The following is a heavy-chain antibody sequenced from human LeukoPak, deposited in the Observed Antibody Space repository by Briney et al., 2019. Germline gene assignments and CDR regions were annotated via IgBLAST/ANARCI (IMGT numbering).Heavy chain of an antibody. Sequence: GGSLRLSCAASGFTVSSNYMSWVRQAPGKGLEWVPVIYSGGSTYYADSVKGRFTISRDNSKNTLYLQMNSLRAEDTAVYYCARVLGYCSGGSCSIKGYYYYMDVWGKGTTVTVSS. J-gene: IGHJ6*03. D-gene: IGHD2-15*01. CDR3: ARVLGYCSGGSCSIKGYYYYMDV. V-gene: IGHV3-53*01. CDR2: IYSGGST. CDR1: GFTVSSNY.